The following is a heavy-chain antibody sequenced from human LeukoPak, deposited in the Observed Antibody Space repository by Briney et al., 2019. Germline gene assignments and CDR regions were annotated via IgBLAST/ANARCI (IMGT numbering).Heavy chain of an antibody. V-gene: IGHV4-4*07. J-gene: IGHJ4*02. CDR1: GGSISSYY. Sequence: SETLSLTCTVSGGSISSYYWSWIRQPAGKGLEWIGRIYTSGSTNYNPSLKSRVTISVDKSKNQFSLKLSSVTAADTAVYYCARVTTIFGVVIKGVDYWGQGTLVTVSS. CDR2: IYTSGST. CDR3: ARVTTIFGVVIKGVDY. D-gene: IGHD3-3*01.